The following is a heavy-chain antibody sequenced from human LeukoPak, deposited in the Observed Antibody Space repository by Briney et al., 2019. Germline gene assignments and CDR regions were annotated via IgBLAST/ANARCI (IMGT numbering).Heavy chain of an antibody. J-gene: IGHJ5*02. V-gene: IGHV1-2*02. D-gene: IGHD6-13*01. Sequence: ASVKVSCKASGYTFTGYYMHWVRQAPGQGLEWMGWINPNSGGTNYAQKFQGRATMTRDTSISTAYMELSRLRSDDTAVYYCARDTIAAAGLYNWFDPWGQGTLVTVSS. CDR3: ARDTIAAAGLYNWFDP. CDR1: GYTFTGYY. CDR2: INPNSGGT.